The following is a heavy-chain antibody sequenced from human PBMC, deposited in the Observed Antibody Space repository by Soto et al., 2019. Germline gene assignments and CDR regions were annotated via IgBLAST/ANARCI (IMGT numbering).Heavy chain of an antibody. CDR2: ISYDGSNK. CDR3: AKDRSHWGYYYYGMDV. CDR1: GFTFSSYG. Sequence: AGGSLRLSCAASGFTFSSYGMHWVRQAPGKGLEWVAVISYDGSNKYYADSVKGRFTISRDNSKNTLYLQMNSLRAEDTAVYYCAKDRSHWGYYYYGMDVWGQGTTVTVSS. J-gene: IGHJ6*02. D-gene: IGHD7-27*01. V-gene: IGHV3-30*18.